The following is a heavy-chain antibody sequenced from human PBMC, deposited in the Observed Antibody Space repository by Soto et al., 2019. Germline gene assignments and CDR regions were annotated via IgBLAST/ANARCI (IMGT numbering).Heavy chain of an antibody. CDR3: ARDEYQLLSSVSWFDS. V-gene: IGHV4-30-4*01. D-gene: IGHD2-2*01. Sequence: ASETLSLTCTVSGGSISDDSYWSWIRQTPGKGLEWIGYIYHTGNTYYNPSLRSRVSISVDKSKSQFSLKLISVTAADTAVYFCARDEYQLLSSVSWFDSWGQGTLVTAPQ. CDR2: IYHTGNT. J-gene: IGHJ5*01. CDR1: GGSISDDSY.